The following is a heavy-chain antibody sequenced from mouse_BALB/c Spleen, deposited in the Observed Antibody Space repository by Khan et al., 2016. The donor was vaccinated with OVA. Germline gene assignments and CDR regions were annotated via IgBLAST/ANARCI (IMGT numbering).Heavy chain of an antibody. D-gene: IGHD1-1*01. J-gene: IGHJ2*01. V-gene: IGHV3-2*02. CDR3: ARVYGGDFDY. CDR2: ISYSGNT. Sequence: QESGPGLVKPSQSLSLTCTVTGYSITSDYAWNWIRQFPGNKLEWMGFISYSGNTNYNPSLKSRISITRDTSKNQFFLQLNSVTTEDTATYYCARVYGGDFDYWGQGTTLTVSS. CDR1: GYSITSDYA.